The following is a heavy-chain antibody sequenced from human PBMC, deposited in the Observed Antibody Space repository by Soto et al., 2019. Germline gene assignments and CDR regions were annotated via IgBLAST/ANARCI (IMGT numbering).Heavy chain of an antibody. CDR1: GFTFSSYA. D-gene: IGHD2-15*01. J-gene: IGHJ6*03. CDR3: AKELYSTPEYYMDV. V-gene: IGHV3-23*01. Sequence: GGSLRLSCAASGFTFSSYAMSWVRQAPGKGLEWVSAISGSGGSTYYADSVEGRFTISRDNSKNTLYLQMNSLRAEDTAVYYCAKELYSTPEYYMDVWGKGTTVTVSS. CDR2: ISGSGGST.